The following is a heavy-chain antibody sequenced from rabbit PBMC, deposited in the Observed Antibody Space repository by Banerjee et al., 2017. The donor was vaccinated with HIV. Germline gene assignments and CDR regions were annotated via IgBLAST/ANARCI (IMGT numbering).Heavy chain of an antibody. D-gene: IGHD8-1*01. V-gene: IGHV1S40*01. Sequence: QSLEESGGDLVKPGASLTLTCTTSGFSFSTNAMCWVRQAPGKGLEWIACIYTDSSGSTAYASWAKGRFTVSKTSSTTVTLQMPSLTAADTATYFCAESSSSYNWGLDLWGPGTLVTVS. CDR3: AESSSSYNWGLDL. CDR2: IYTDSSGST. J-gene: IGHJ4*01. CDR1: GFSFSTNA.